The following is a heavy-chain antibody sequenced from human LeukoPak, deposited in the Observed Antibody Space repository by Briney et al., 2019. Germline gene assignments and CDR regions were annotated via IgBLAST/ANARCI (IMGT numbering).Heavy chain of an antibody. CDR3: ARDLRSSGWYWYFDL. CDR2: IYSGGST. J-gene: IGHJ2*01. Sequence: GGSLRLSCAASGFTVSSNYMSWVRQAPGKGLEWVSVIYSGGSTYYADSVKGRFTISRDNSKNTLYLQMNSLGAEDTAVYYCARDLRSSGWYWYFDLWGRGTLVTVSS. V-gene: IGHV3-53*01. CDR1: GFTVSSNY. D-gene: IGHD6-19*01.